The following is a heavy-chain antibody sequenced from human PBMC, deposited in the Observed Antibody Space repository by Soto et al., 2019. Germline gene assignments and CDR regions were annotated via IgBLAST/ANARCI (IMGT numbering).Heavy chain of an antibody. CDR3: ARSWVTGKGGMDV. J-gene: IGHJ6*02. D-gene: IGHD3-16*01. V-gene: IGHV1-18*01. Sequence: QVQLVQSGGEVKKPGASVKVSCKASGYTFTSYGFSWVRQAPGQGLEWMGWINGYTGNTHYAQKFQGRASMTTDTSTSTAYMELWTLISDDTAVYYCARSWVTGKGGMDVWGQGTTVNVSS. CDR2: INGYTGNT. CDR1: GYTFTSYG.